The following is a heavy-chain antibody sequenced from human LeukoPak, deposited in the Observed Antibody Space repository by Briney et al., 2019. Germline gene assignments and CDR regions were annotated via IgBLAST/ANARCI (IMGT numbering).Heavy chain of an antibody. CDR3: ATVRGGDNAEWIDP. D-gene: IGHD4-17*01. V-gene: IGHV1-24*01. J-gene: IGHJ5*02. Sequence: EASVKVSCKVSGYTLTELSMHWVRQAPGKVLGWMGSFDPEDGETIYAQKFQGRVTMTEDTSTDTAYMELSSLRSEDTAVYYCATVRGGDNAEWIDPWGQGTLVTVSS. CDR1: GYTLTELS. CDR2: FDPEDGET.